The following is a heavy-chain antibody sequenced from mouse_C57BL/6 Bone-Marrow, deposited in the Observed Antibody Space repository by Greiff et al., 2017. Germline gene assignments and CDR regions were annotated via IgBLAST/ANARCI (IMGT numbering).Heavy chain of an antibody. V-gene: IGHV1-54*01. CDR2: INPGSGGT. J-gene: IGHJ2*01. Sequence: VKLQQSGAELVRPGTSVKVSCKASGYAFTNYLIEWVKQRPGQGLEWIGVINPGSGGTNYNEKFKGKATLTADKSSSTAYMQLSSLTSEDSAVYFCARVGYGSSFDYWGQGTTLTVSS. CDR1: GYAFTNYL. CDR3: ARVGYGSSFDY. D-gene: IGHD1-1*01.